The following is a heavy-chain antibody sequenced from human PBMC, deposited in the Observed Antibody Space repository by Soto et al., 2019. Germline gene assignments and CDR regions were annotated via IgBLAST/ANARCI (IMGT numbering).Heavy chain of an antibody. J-gene: IGHJ6*02. Sequence: QEQMVQAGADVKKPGSSVRISCRASGGTFSNYAVSWVRQSPGQGLQWMGGIIPIFVTTHYAQKFQGRVTITAEESTDTAYMELRSVTSEDTAVYYCATGLRTGNYGMDVWGQGTEVNVSS. V-gene: IGHV1-69*01. CDR1: GGTFSNYA. CDR3: ATGLRTGNYGMDV. CDR2: IIPIFVTT. D-gene: IGHD3-10*01.